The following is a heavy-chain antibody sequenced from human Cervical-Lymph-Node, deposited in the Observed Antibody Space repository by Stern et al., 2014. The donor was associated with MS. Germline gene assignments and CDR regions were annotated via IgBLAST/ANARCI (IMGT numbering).Heavy chain of an antibody. CDR1: GGAFNVYA. CDR3: ARDGRHTNNYGLDV. J-gene: IGHJ6*02. CDR2: IIPIIGIA. Sequence: VQLVQSGAEVKKPGSSVKVSCQASGGAFNVYAINWLRQAPGQGLEWMGGIIPIIGIANYAQKFQGRVMITADESTRTSSVQLSSLTSNDTAVYYCARDGRHTNNYGLDVWGQGTTVTVSS. V-gene: IGHV1-69*01.